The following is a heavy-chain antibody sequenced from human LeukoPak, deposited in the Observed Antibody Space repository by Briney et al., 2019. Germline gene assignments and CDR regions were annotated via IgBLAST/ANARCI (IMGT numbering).Heavy chain of an antibody. CDR3: ARIFQRTTGMVDY. CDR2: INHSGST. CDR1: GGSISSGASD. D-gene: IGHD1-1*01. J-gene: IGHJ4*02. V-gene: IGHV4-31*03. Sequence: PSETLSLTCTVSGGSISSGASDWGWIRQHPKRGLEWVGYINHSGSTYYNPSLGGRVTMSVDTSKNQFSLNLNSVTAADTALYYCARIFQRTTGMVDYWGPGTLVTVSS.